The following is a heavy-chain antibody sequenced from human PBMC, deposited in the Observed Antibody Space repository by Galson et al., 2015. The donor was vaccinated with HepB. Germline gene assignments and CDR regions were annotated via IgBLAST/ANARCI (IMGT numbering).Heavy chain of an antibody. CDR1: GFTFSSYA. CDR3: ARWILSPGGFDY. V-gene: IGHV3-23*01. Sequence: SLRLSCAASGFTFSSYAMSWVRQAPGKGLEWVSAISGSGGSTYYADSVKGRFTISRDNSKNTLYLQMNSLRAEDTAVYYCARWILSPGGFDYWGQGTLVTVSS. J-gene: IGHJ4*02. D-gene: IGHD2-2*03. CDR2: ISGSGGST.